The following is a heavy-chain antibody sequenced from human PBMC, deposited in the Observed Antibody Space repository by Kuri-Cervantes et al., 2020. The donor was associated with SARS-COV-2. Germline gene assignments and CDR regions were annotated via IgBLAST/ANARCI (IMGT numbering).Heavy chain of an antibody. V-gene: IGHV1-24*01. CDR3: ATHDYSNYEEYWFDP. CDR2: SDPEDGET. Sequence: ASVKVSCKASGYTFTSYGISWVRQAPGQGLEWMGGSDPEDGETIYAQKFQGRVTMTEDTSTDTAYMELSSLRSEDTAVYYCATHDYSNYEEYWFDPWGQGTLVTVSS. D-gene: IGHD4-11*01. CDR1: GYTFTSYG. J-gene: IGHJ5*02.